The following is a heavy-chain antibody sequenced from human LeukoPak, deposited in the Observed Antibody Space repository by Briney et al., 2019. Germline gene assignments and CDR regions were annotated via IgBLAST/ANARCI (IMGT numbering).Heavy chain of an antibody. CDR1: DDSITMYY. CDR2: VDHTGST. Sequence: SETLSLTCTVSDDSITMYYWTRLRQPPGKGLEWIGYVDHTGSTNFNPSLNGRVSISRDTSKNLFSLRLRSVTAADTAVYFCARGRVSSSTWYSTYHYYFYMDVWGKGTTVTVSS. D-gene: IGHD1-1*01. J-gene: IGHJ6*03. CDR3: ARGRVSSSTWYSTYHYYFYMDV. V-gene: IGHV4-59*01.